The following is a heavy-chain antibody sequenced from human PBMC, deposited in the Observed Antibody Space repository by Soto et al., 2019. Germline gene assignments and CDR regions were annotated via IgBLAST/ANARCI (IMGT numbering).Heavy chain of an antibody. CDR2: INHSGST. V-gene: IGHV4-34*01. CDR1: VGSFKGYY. CDR3: ARGPYYYYDSSAGMDY. J-gene: IGHJ4*02. D-gene: IGHD3-22*01. Sequence: PSYTLSLTCAFYVGSFKGYYWSWIRKPPGKGLEWIGEINHSGSTNYNPSLKSRVTISVDTSKNRFSLKLSSVTAADTAVYYCARGPYYYYDSSAGMDYWGQGTLVTVSS.